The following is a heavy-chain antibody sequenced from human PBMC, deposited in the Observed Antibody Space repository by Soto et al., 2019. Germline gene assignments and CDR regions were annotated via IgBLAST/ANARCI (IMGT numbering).Heavy chain of an antibody. CDR1: GYTFTSYY. V-gene: IGHV1-46*01. D-gene: IGHD2-15*01. J-gene: IGHJ4*02. CDR3: ARTSLVVAAATREDY. Sequence: ASVKVSCKASGYTFTSYYMHWVRQAPGQGLERMGIINPSGGSTSYAQKFQGRVTMTRDTSTSTVYMELSSLRSEDTAVYYCARTSLVVAAATREDYWGQGTLVTVSS. CDR2: INPSGGST.